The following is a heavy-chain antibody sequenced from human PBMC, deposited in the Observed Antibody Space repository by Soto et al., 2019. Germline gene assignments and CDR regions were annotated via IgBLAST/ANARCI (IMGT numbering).Heavy chain of an antibody. J-gene: IGHJ5*02. Sequence: QVQLVQSGAEVKKPGASVKVSCKASGYTFTSYAMHWVRQAPGQRLEWMGWINAGNGNTKYSQKFKGRVTITRDTTASTAYMELSSLRSEDTAVYYCAREPRVDYYGSGSYAWFDPWGQGTLVTVSS. V-gene: IGHV1-3*01. CDR2: INAGNGNT. CDR3: AREPRVDYYGSGSYAWFDP. CDR1: GYTFTSYA. D-gene: IGHD3-10*01.